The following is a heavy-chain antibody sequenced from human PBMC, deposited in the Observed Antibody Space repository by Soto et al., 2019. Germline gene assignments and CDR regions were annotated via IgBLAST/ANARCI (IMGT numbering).Heavy chain of an antibody. Sequence: GGSLRLSCAASGFTFSSYATHWVRQAPGKGLEWVAVISYDGSNKYYADSVKGRFTISRDNSKNTLYLQMNSLRAEDTAVYYCARAGSHYSSSWFSGGKGMDVWGQGTTVTVSS. J-gene: IGHJ6*02. CDR2: ISYDGSNK. CDR3: ARAGSHYSSSWFSGGKGMDV. CDR1: GFTFSSYA. V-gene: IGHV3-30-3*01. D-gene: IGHD6-13*01.